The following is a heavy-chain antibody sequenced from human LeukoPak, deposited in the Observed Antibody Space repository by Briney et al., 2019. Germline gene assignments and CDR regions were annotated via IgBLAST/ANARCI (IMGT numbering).Heavy chain of an antibody. V-gene: IGHV4-34*01. Sequence: PSETLSLTCAVYGGSFSGYYWSWIRQPPGKGLEWIGEINHSGSTNYNPSLKSRVIISVDTSKNQFSLKLSSVTAADTAVYYCARGYNWFDPWGQGTLVTVSS. CDR3: ARGYNWFDP. CDR2: INHSGST. J-gene: IGHJ5*02. CDR1: GGSFSGYY.